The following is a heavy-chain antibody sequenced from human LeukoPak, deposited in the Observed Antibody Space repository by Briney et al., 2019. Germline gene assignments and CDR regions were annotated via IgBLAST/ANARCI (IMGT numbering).Heavy chain of an antibody. D-gene: IGHD6-19*01. CDR1: GFSFDDYD. V-gene: IGHV3-20*04. CDR3: AREVYRIGVGGFDP. CDR2: IDWKGRPT. J-gene: IGHJ5*02. Sequence: GGALRLSCAASGFSFDDYDMAWLRQAPGKGLEWVSDIDWKGRPTSYADSVKGRFTISRDNAQKSLYLQMDSLRAEDTALYYCAREVYRIGVGGFDPWGQGTLVIVSS.